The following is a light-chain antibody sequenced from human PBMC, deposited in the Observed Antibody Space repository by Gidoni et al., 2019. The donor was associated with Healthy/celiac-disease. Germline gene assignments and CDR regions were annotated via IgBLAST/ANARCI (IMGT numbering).Light chain of an antibody. CDR2: GAS. J-gene: IGKJ5*01. CDR1: QSVSSN. V-gene: IGKV3-15*01. Sequence: EIVMTQSPATLSVSPGERATLSCRASQSVSSNLAWYQQKPGQAPRLLIYGASTRATGIPARFSGSGSGTEFTLTISSLQSEDFAVYYCQQYNNWPADFXXXTRLEIK. CDR3: QQYNNWPAD.